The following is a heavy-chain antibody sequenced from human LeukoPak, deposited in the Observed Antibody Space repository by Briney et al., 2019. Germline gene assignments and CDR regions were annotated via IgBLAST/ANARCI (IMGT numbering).Heavy chain of an antibody. J-gene: IGHJ4*02. D-gene: IGHD6-19*01. Sequence: GGSLRLSCAASGFTFSNYEMNWVRQAPGKGLEWVSYISRSGSSIDYADSVKGRFTISRDNAKNSLYLQMNSLRAEDTAVYYCARRVIAVGLDYWGQGTLVTVSS. CDR1: GFTFSNYE. CDR2: ISRSGSSI. CDR3: ARRVIAVGLDY. V-gene: IGHV3-48*03.